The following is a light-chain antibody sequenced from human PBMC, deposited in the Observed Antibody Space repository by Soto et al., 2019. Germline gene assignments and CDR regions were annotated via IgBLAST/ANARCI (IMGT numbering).Light chain of an antibody. CDR1: SYNIGSNT. V-gene: IGLV1-44*01. J-gene: IGLJ1*01. CDR2: SNN. Sequence: QSVLPQPPSASGTPGERVTISCSGSSYNIGSNTVNWYQQLPGTAPKLLIYSNNQRPSGVPDRFSGSKSGTSASLAISGLQSEDEADYYCAAWDDSLNGYVFGTGTKVTVL. CDR3: AAWDDSLNGYV.